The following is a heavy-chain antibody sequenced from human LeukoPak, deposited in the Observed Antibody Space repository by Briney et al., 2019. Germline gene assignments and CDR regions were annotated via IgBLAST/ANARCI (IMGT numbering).Heavy chain of an antibody. CDR2: IIPMFGTL. Sequence: ASVKVSCKASGGAFTSYTISWVRQAPGQGLEWMGGIIPMFGTLKYAQKFQGRVTITADESASTAYMELSSLRSEDTAVFYCARSPNSWTYHFDYWGQGTLVTVSS. J-gene: IGHJ4*02. D-gene: IGHD6-13*01. CDR1: GGAFTSYT. V-gene: IGHV1-69*01. CDR3: ARSPNSWTYHFDY.